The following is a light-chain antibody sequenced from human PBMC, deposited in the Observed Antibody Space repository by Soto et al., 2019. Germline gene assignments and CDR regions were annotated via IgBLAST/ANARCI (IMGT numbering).Light chain of an antibody. CDR1: SSDVGNYNY. Sequence: QSALTLPHSVSGSPGQSVTISCTGTSSDVGNYNYVSWYQQHPGKAPKLMIYDVNKRPSGVPDRFSGSKSGNTASLTISGLQAEDEADYHCCSYAGSFTVVFGGGTKLTVL. J-gene: IGLJ2*01. CDR2: DVN. V-gene: IGLV2-11*01. CDR3: CSYAGSFTVV.